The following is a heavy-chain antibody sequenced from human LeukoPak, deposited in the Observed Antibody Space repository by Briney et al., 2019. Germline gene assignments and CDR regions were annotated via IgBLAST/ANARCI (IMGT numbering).Heavy chain of an antibody. CDR2: INPNSGGT. V-gene: IGHV1-2*02. CDR1: GYTFTGYY. CDR3: ARARGAGGYGDFDY. J-gene: IGHJ4*02. Sequence: ASVKVSCKASGYTFTGYYMHWVRQAPGQGLEWMGWINPNSGGTNYAQKFQGRVTMTRDTSTSTVYMELSSLRSEDTAVYYCARARGAGGYGDFDYWGQGTLVTVSS. D-gene: IGHD4-17*01.